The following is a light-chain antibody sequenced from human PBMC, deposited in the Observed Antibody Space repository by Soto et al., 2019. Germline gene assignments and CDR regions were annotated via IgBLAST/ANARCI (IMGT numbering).Light chain of an antibody. V-gene: IGLV2-14*01. Sequence: QSVLTQPASVSGSPGQSITISCTGTSSDVGTYNYVSWYQQHPGKAPKLIIYGDTNRPSGVPNRFSGSKSGNTASLTISGLQAEDEAGYYCSSCTRSAFVVFGGGTKLTVL. J-gene: IGLJ2*01. CDR1: SSDVGTYNY. CDR3: SSCTRSAFVV. CDR2: GDT.